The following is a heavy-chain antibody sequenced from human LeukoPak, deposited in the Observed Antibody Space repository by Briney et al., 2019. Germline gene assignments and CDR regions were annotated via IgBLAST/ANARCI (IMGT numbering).Heavy chain of an antibody. CDR1: GASIGGYD. D-gene: IGHD6-13*01. J-gene: IGHJ4*02. V-gene: IGHV4-4*07. CDR3: AREAATATHLHY. CDR2: IYNNGDT. Sequence: PSETLSLTCTVSGASIGGYDGSWIRQPAGKGREWMGRIYNNGDTTYNPSLKSRVTMSVATSKNKFPLKLSSVTAADTAVYFCAREAATATHLHYWGQGTLVTVSS.